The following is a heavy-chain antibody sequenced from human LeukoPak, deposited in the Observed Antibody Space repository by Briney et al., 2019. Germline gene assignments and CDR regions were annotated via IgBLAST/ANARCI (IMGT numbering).Heavy chain of an antibody. CDR1: GYTFTSYY. J-gene: IGHJ2*01. CDR2: TNPSGGST. CDR3: ARDWGGYSGYDPLWYFDL. V-gene: IGHV1-46*01. Sequence: ASVKVSCKASGYTFTSYYMHWVRQAPGQGLEWMGITNPSGGSTSYAQKFQGRVTMTRDTSTSTVYMELSSLRSEDTAVYYCARDWGGYSGYDPLWYFDLWGRGTLVTVSS. D-gene: IGHD5-12*01.